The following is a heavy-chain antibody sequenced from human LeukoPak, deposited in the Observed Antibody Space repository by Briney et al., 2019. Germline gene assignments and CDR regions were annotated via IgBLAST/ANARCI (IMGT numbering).Heavy chain of an antibody. Sequence: GGSLRLSCAASGFTFSSYSMNWVRQAPGKGLEWVSSISSSSSYIYYADSVKGRFTISRDNAKNSLYLQMNSLRAEDTAVYYCARDVEYYDSSGYFDYYYYYYMDVWGKGTTVTVSS. CDR3: ARDVEYYDSSGYFDYYYYYYMDV. V-gene: IGHV3-21*01. CDR2: ISSSSSYI. J-gene: IGHJ6*03. D-gene: IGHD3-22*01. CDR1: GFTFSSYS.